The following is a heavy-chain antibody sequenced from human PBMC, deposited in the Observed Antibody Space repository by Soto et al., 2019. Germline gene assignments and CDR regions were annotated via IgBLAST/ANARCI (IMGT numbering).Heavy chain of an antibody. CDR1: GFTFSSYS. CDR2: ISSSSSYI. J-gene: IGHJ4*02. CDR3: ARGSTTGRQN. V-gene: IGHV3-21*01. Sequence: PGGSLRLSYAASGFTFSSYSMNWVRQAPGKGLEWVSSISSSSSYIYYADSVKGRFTISRDNAKNSLYLQMNSLRAEDTAVYYCARGSTTGRQNWGQGTLVTVSS.